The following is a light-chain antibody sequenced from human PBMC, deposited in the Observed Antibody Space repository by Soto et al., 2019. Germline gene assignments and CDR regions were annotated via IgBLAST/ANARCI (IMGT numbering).Light chain of an antibody. CDR2: GTS. J-gene: IGKJ5*01. CDR1: QSVKNF. CDR3: QQYGGSLMT. Sequence: EIVLTQSPATLSLSPGERATLSCRASQSVKNFLAWYQQKPGQAPRLFIYGTSSRATGIPDRFSGSGSGTDFTLTISRLEPEDFAVYYCQQYGGSLMTFGQGTRLEI. V-gene: IGKV3-20*01.